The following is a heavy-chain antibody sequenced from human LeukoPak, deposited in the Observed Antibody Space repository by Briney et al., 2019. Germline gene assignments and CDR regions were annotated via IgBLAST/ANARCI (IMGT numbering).Heavy chain of an antibody. V-gene: IGHV1-46*01. CDR2: IYPRDGST. CDR3: ARDQEGFDY. Sequence: KVSCKASGYTFTSNYIHWVRQAPGQGLEWMGMIYPRDGSTSYAQKFQGRVTVTRDTSTSTVHMELSGLRSEDTAVYYCARDQEGFDYWGQGTLVTVSS. J-gene: IGHJ4*02. CDR1: GYTFTSNY.